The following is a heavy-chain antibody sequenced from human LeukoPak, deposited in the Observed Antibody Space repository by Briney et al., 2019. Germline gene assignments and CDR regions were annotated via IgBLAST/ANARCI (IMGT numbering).Heavy chain of an antibody. CDR2: IYTSGNT. J-gene: IGHJ4*02. CDR1: GGSISSYY. Sequence: SETLSLTCTVSGGSISSYYWSWIRQPAGKGLEWIGRIYTSGNTNYNPSLKSRVTISIDTPNNQFSLKLSSVTAADTAVYYCATGVHGIAAAGDYYFDYWGQGTLVTVSS. D-gene: IGHD6-13*01. V-gene: IGHV4-4*07. CDR3: ATGVHGIAAAGDYYFDY.